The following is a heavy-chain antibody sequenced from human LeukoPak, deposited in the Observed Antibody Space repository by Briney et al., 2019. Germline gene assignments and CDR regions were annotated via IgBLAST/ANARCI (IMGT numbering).Heavy chain of an antibody. Sequence: GGSLTLTCAASGFTFSGYALHWVRQPAGKGLEWVGRISSKASSYATAYAAWVKGRVTISRDDSKNTAYLQMNSLKTEDTALSYCTTEHRDSRSSGSCWSGRGYYYYGMDVWGKGTTVTVSS. CDR3: TTEHRDSRSSGSCWSGRGYYYYGMDV. CDR2: ISSKASSYAT. D-gene: IGHD2-15*01. CDR1: GFTFSGYA. J-gene: IGHJ6*04. V-gene: IGHV3-73*01.